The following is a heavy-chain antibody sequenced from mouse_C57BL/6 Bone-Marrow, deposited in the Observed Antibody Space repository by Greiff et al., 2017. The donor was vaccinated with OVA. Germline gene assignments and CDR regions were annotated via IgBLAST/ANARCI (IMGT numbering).Heavy chain of an antibody. CDR3: ARDLRLSY. J-gene: IGHJ2*01. Sequence: DVMLVESGGGLVKPGGSLKLSCAASGFTFSSYAMSWVRQTPEKRLEWVATISDGGSYTYYPDNVKGRFTISRDNAKNNLYLQMSHLKSEDTAMYYCARDLRLSYWGQGTTLTVSS. CDR2: ISDGGSYT. V-gene: IGHV5-4*01. CDR1: GFTFSSYA.